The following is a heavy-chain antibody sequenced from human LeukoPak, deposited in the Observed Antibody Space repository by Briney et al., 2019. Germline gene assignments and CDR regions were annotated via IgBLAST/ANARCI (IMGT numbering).Heavy chain of an antibody. Sequence: PGGSLRLSCAASGFTFSNYGMHWVRQAPGEGLQWVAVLSKEGNLKFYADSVKGRVTISRDNSKNTLYLEMHSLRPEDTAVFYCAKEKSDYSGFDFWGQGTLVTVSS. D-gene: IGHD4-23*01. V-gene: IGHV3-30*18. CDR1: GFTFSNYG. J-gene: IGHJ4*02. CDR2: LSKEGNLK. CDR3: AKEKSDYSGFDF.